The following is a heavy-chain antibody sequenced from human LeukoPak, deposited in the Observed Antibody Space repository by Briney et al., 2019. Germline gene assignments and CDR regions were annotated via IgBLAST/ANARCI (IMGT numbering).Heavy chain of an antibody. CDR3: ARAASSSTAAAFDI. CDR2: MNPNSGNT. CDR1: GYTFTSYD. J-gene: IGHJ3*02. Sequence: ASVKVSCKASGYTFTSYDINWVRQATGQGLEWMGWMNPNSGNTGYAQKFQGRVSMTRDTSISTAYMELSSLRSEDTAVYYCARAASSSTAAAFDIWGQGTMVTVSS. V-gene: IGHV1-8*01. D-gene: IGHD6-6*01.